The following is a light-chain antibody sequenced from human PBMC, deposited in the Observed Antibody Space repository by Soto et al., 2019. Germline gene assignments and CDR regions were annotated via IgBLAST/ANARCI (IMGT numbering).Light chain of an antibody. V-gene: IGLV1-47*02. CDR2: RND. CDR1: GSSIGSHD. Sequence: QSVLTQSPSASGTPGQRVIISCSGSGSSIGSHDVYWYQHLPGTAPKVLIYRNDQRPSGVPDRFSGSKSGTSASLAISGLRSGDEADYYCAAWDGSLSGRVFGGGTKVTVL. J-gene: IGLJ3*02. CDR3: AAWDGSLSGRV.